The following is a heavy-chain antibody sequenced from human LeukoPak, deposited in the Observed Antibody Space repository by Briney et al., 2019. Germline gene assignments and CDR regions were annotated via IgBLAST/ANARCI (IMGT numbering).Heavy chain of an antibody. CDR3: TSLSRDMAALTPGY. CDR2: IIPTLNME. J-gene: IGHJ4*02. CDR1: GGTSNIYS. V-gene: IGHV1-69*02. D-gene: IGHD6-19*01. Sequence: ASVKVSCKASGGTSNIYSISWVRQAPGQGLEWMGRIIPTLNMEIYAQKFQGRVKVTADKSTSVAYMELSSLSSEDTAVYYCTSLSRDMAALTPGYWGQGTLVTVSS.